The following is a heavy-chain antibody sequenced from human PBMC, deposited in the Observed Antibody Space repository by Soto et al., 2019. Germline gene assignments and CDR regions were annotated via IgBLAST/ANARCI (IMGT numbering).Heavy chain of an antibody. D-gene: IGHD3-10*01. CDR3: APHPGGGGY. CDR2: IYSGGYT. Sequence: EVQLVESGGGLIQPGGSLRLSCAVSGFTVSNNYMSWVRQAPGKGLEGVSVIYSGGYTAYGDSVKGRFTISRDNSKNTLNLQINPRRADTPALYCWAPHPGGGGYWGQGTLVTVSS. V-gene: IGHV3-53*01. J-gene: IGHJ4*02. CDR1: GFTVSNNY.